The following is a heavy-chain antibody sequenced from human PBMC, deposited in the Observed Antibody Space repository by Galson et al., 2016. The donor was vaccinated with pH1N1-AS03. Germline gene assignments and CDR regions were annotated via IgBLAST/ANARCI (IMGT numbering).Heavy chain of an antibody. CDR3: ANAGRYSESNGYYSLTS. J-gene: IGHJ5*02. V-gene: IGHV3-43D*03. CDR1: GFTFDDYA. CDR2: IIWEGAST. D-gene: IGHD3-22*01. Sequence: SLRLSCAASGFTFDDYAMHWVRQAPGKGLEWVSLIIWEGASTYYADSVQGRFTVTRDNSKNSLYLQMNSLRAEDTALYYCANAGRYSESNGYYSLTSWGQGTLVTVSS.